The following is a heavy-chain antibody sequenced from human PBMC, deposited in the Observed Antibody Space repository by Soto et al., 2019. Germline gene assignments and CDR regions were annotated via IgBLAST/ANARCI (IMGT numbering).Heavy chain of an antibody. V-gene: IGHV4-59*08. CDR1: GGSIRHYN. CDR2: IFDSGST. CDR3: ARRDPNGVSWFDP. J-gene: IGHJ5*02. D-gene: IGHD1-1*01. Sequence: SETLSLTCTVPGGSIRHYNWNWIRQPPGKGLEWIGCIFDSGSTNYNPSLKSRVTISADTSKYQFSLKLSSVTAADTAIYYCARRDPNGVSWFDPWGQGTLVTVSS.